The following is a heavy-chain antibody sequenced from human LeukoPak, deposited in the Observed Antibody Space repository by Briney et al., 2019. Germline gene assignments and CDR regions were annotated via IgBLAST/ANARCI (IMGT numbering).Heavy chain of an antibody. CDR3: ARHRYLYDSSGYYWYYYYYYMGV. J-gene: IGHJ6*03. D-gene: IGHD3-22*01. CDR1: GGSISSSIYY. CDR2: IYYSGST. Sequence: SETLSLTCTVSGGSISSSIYYWGWVRQPPGKGLEWIGSIYYSGSTYYNPSLKSRVTISVDTSKNQFSLKLSSVTAADTAVYYCARHRYLYDSSGYYWYYYYYYMGVWGKGTTVTVSS. V-gene: IGHV4-39*01.